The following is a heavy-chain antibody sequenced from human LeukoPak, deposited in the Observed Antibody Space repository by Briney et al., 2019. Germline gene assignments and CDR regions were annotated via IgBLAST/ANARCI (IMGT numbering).Heavy chain of an antibody. CDR1: GYTLTELS. CDR2: FDPEDGET. CDR3: AADQVYDSSGYYWFDY. D-gene: IGHD3-22*01. V-gene: IGHV1-24*01. Sequence: ASVKVSCKVSGYTLTELSMHWVRQAPGKGLEWMGGFDPEDGETIYAQKFQGRVTMTEDTSTDTAYMELSSLRSEDTAVYYCAADQVYDSSGYYWFDYWGQGTLVTVSS. J-gene: IGHJ4*02.